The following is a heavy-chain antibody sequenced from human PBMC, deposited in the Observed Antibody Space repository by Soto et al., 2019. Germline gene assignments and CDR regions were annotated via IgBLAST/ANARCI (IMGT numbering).Heavy chain of an antibody. CDR3: ARTDSGGYYGDY. J-gene: IGHJ4*02. V-gene: IGHV4-31*03. D-gene: IGHD3-22*01. Sequence: QVQLQESGPGLVKPSETLSLTCTVSSGSISSGNYYWSWIRQHPGKGLEWIGFIYSSGSTYYNPSLKSRISISLDTSKNHFSLKLSSVTAADTAVYYCARTDSGGYYGDYWGQGTLVTVSS. CDR2: IYSSGST. CDR1: SGSISSGNYY.